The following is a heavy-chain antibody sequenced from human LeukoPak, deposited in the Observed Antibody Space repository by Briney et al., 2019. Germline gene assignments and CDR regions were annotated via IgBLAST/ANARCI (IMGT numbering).Heavy chain of an antibody. V-gene: IGHV3-33*01. D-gene: IGHD2-21*01. CDR3: ARAIDKSVGIDY. CDR1: GFTFSSYG. Sequence: GGSLRLSCAASGFTFSSYGMHWVRQAPGKGLEWVAFIWYDGSNEYCADSVRGRFTIYRDNSRDTLFLQMNSLRAEDTAAYYCARAIDKSVGIDYWGQGTLVTVSS. J-gene: IGHJ4*02. CDR2: IWYDGSNE.